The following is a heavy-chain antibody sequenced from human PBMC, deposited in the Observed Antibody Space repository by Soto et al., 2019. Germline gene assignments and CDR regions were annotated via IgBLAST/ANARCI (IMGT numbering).Heavy chain of an antibody. CDR3: ARDPDEVVGTDYHYYGMDV. Sequence: SVKVSCKASGDTSSNYGVSWVREAPVQGLEWMGGILPVFGTTTYARNFQGRITITADKSTSTVYMELTSLRSDDTATYYCARDPDEVVGTDYHYYGMDVWDQGATVTVYS. V-gene: IGHV1-69*06. D-gene: IGHD1-26*01. CDR2: ILPVFGTT. CDR1: GDTSSNYG. J-gene: IGHJ6*02.